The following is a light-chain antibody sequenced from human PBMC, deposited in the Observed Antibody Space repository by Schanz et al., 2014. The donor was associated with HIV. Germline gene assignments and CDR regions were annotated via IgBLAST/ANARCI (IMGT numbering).Light chain of an antibody. J-gene: IGLJ1*01. CDR1: SNDVGTTNR. CDR3: SSYTSSLTRV. Sequence: QSALTQPASVSGSPGQSITISCTGTSNDVGTTNRVSWYQQHPDKAPKLMIYEVTRRPPGVSSRFSGSKSGNTASLTISGLQADDEADYFCSSYTSSLTRVFGTGTKLTVL. CDR2: EVT. V-gene: IGLV2-14*02.